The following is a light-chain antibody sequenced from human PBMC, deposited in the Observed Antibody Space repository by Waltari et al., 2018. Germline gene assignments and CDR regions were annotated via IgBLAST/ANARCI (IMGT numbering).Light chain of an antibody. CDR3: AAWDESLKGWV. V-gene: IGLV1-44*01. J-gene: IGLJ3*02. CDR2: GND. Sequence: QSVLTPPPSLSGTPGQRVTISCSGRNSTIGRNTVDWYQVLPGTAPKLLIHGNDQRPSGVPDRFSGSKFGASGSLAISGLQPEDESEYYCAAWDESLKGWVFGGGTRLTVL. CDR1: NSTIGRNT.